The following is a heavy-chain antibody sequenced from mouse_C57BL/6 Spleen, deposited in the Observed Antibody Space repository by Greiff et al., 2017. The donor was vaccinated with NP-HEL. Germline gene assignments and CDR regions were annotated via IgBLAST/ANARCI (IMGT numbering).Heavy chain of an antibody. CDR1: GYTFTSYW. J-gene: IGHJ1*03. CDR2: IGPSDSET. Sequence: QVQLQQPGAELVRPGSSVKLSCKASGYTFTSYWMHWVKQRPIQGLEWIGNIGPSDSETHYNPKFKDKATLTVDKSSSTAYMQLSSLTSEDSAVYYCARWGYGSSPWYFDVWGTGTTVTVSA. D-gene: IGHD1-1*01. CDR3: ARWGYGSSPWYFDV. V-gene: IGHV1-52*01.